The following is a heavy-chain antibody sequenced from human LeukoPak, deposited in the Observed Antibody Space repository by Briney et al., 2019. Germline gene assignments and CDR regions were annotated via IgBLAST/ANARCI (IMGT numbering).Heavy chain of an antibody. D-gene: IGHD2-21*01. J-gene: IGHJ5*02. CDR3: ARSLGTYWGKDFLNWFDP. CDR2: INPHSGNT. V-gene: IGHV1-8*01. CDR1: GYTFTNYD. Sequence: GASVQVSCKASGYTFTNYDIKWVRQATGQGLEGVGWINPHSGNTGYTQKLQGRVTKTRNTSLSTAYMELTSLKYEDTAVYYCARSLGTYWGKDFLNWFDPWGQRTLVTVSS.